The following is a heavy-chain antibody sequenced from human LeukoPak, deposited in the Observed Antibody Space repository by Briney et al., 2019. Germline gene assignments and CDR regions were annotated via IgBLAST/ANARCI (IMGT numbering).Heavy chain of an antibody. CDR3: ARDNQSSGVAPGLDN. Sequence: GGSLRLSCAASGFTFSSYSMNWVRQTPGKGLEWVSYISTSGSTIYYADSVKGRLTISRDNAKNSLSLQMNSLRAEDTAVYYGARDNQSSGVAPGLDNWGQGTLVIVSS. D-gene: IGHD3-3*01. CDR1: GFTFSSYS. J-gene: IGHJ4*02. V-gene: IGHV3-48*01. CDR2: ISTSGSTI.